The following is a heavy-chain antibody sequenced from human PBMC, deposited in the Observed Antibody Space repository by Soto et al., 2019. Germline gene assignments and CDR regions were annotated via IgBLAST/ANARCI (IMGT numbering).Heavy chain of an antibody. V-gene: IGHV3-7*01. Sequence: EAQLVESGGGLVQPGGSLRLSCAASGFTFSSYWMSWVRQAPGKGLEWVANIKQDGNEESYVDSVKGRFTISRDNTKNSLLLQMNSLRAEDTAVYYCASWGFIVATNWYFDPWGRGTLVTVSS. CDR3: ASWGFIVATNWYFDP. D-gene: IGHD5-12*01. CDR1: GFTFSSYW. CDR2: IKQDGNEE. J-gene: IGHJ2*01.